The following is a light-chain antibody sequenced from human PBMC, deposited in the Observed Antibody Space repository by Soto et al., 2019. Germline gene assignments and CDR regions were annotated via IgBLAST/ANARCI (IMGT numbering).Light chain of an antibody. V-gene: IGKV3-20*01. CDR3: QQYASSPWT. CDR2: GAS. J-gene: IGKJ1*01. Sequence: EIVLTQSPGTLSLSPGERATLSCRASQSISTKYFAWYQQNPGQAPRLLIYGASTRASGIPDRISGSGSGTDFTLTISRLEPEDFAVYYCQQYASSPWTFGQGTKVEIK. CDR1: QSISTKY.